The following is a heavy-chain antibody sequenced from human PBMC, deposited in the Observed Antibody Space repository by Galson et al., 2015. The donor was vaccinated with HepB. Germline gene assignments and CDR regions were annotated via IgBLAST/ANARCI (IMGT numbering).Heavy chain of an antibody. Sequence: SVKVSCKASGGTFSSFAVSWVRQAPGQGLEWMGGIIPFFGTPNYAQKFQGRVTIPADRSTSTAYMELSSLRSEDTALYFCASSFSVVPATTKYYYYYYAMDVWGQGTTVTVSS. CDR1: GGTFSSFA. D-gene: IGHD2-2*01. CDR2: IIPFFGTP. CDR3: ASSFSVVPATTKYYYYYYAMDV. J-gene: IGHJ6*02. V-gene: IGHV1-69*06.